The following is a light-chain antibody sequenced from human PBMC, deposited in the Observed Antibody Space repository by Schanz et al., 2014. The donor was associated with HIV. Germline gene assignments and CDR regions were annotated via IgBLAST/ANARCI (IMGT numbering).Light chain of an antibody. CDR1: SSDIGGYNF. Sequence: QSALTQPASVSGSPGQSITISCTGTSSDIGGYNFVSWYQQHPGKAPKLMIYDVINRPSGVSNRFSGSKSGNTASLAISGLQSEDEADYFCATWDISLKGPVFGGGTKLTVL. CDR3: ATWDISLKGPV. V-gene: IGLV2-14*03. CDR2: DVI. J-gene: IGLJ2*01.